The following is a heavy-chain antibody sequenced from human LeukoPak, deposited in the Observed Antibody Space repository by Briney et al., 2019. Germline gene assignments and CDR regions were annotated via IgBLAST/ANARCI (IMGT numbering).Heavy chain of an antibody. V-gene: IGHV4-59*01. CDR1: GGSIRGYY. CDR2: IYSSGST. D-gene: IGHD3-10*01. J-gene: IGHJ6*03. Sequence: PSETLSLTCNVSGGSIRGYYWSWIRQPPGEGLEWIGYIYSSGSTNYNPSLKSRVTMSVDTSKNQFSLKVNSVTAADTAVYYCARVYDSGSQAYFYYMDVWGKGTTVTISS. CDR3: ARVYDSGSQAYFYYMDV.